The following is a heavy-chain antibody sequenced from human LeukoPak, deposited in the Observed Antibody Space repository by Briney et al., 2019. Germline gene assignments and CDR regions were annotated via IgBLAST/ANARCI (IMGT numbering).Heavy chain of an antibody. Sequence: AAVTVSFKGSGYTLTELFIHWVRQAPGKGREWMGGFDPEDGETIYAQKFQGRVTMTEDTSTDTAYMELSSLRSDDTAVYYCVTLGLFGEAYGMDVWGQGTTVTVSS. V-gene: IGHV1-24*01. CDR3: VTLGLFGEAYGMDV. CDR2: FDPEDGET. D-gene: IGHD3-10*02. CDR1: GYTLTELF. J-gene: IGHJ6*02.